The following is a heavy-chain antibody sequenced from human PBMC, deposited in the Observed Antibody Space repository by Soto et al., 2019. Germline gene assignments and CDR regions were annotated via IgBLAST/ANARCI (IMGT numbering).Heavy chain of an antibody. CDR2: ISGSGGTT. D-gene: IGHD3-3*01. CDR1: GFTFENYA. Sequence: LRLSCVASGFTFENYAMSWVRQAPGKGLEWVSAISGSGGTTYYSDSVKGRFTISRDNSKNTVYLQMNDLRVEDAAEYFCAKDSWAIFGVPAGEYYAMDVWGQGTTVTVSS. J-gene: IGHJ6*02. CDR3: AKDSWAIFGVPAGEYYAMDV. V-gene: IGHV3-23*01.